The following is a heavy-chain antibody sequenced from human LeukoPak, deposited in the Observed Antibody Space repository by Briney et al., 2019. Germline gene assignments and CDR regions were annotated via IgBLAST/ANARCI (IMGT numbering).Heavy chain of an antibody. V-gene: IGHV3-30*04. CDR2: ISSDGTNK. CDR3: AREMNIRKYGSGSSINWFDP. J-gene: IGHJ5*02. D-gene: IGHD3-10*01. CDR1: RFTFRNYA. Sequence: GSLRLSCAASRFTFRNYAMHWVRQAPGKGLEWVAVISSDGTNKDHADSVKGRFSISRDNSKNTLYLQMNRLRADDTAVYYCAREMNIRKYGSGSSINWFDPWGQGTLVTVSS.